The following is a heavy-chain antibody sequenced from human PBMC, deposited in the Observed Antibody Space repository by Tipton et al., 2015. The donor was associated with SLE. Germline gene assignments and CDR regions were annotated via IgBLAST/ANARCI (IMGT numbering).Heavy chain of an antibody. Sequence: PSLTCTVSGASISSGSYYWSWVRQPAGKGLEWLGYFYTTGSTNYNPSLTSRITISVDTSKNQFSLQLNSVTAADTAVYYCARDRRADVWGQGTTVTVSS. J-gene: IGHJ6*02. CDR3: ARDRRADV. V-gene: IGHV4-61*09. CDR2: FYTTGST. CDR1: GASISSGSYY.